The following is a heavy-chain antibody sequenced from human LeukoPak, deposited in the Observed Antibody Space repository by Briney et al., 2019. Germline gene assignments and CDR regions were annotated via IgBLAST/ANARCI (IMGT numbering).Heavy chain of an antibody. V-gene: IGHV1-2*02. CDR2: INPNSGGT. Sequence: ASVKVSCKASEYTFTGYYMHWVRQAPGQGLEWMGWINPNSGGTNYAQKFQGRVTMTRDTSISTAYMELSRLRSDDTAVYYCARDRYGSVYNWFDPWGQGTLVTVSS. D-gene: IGHD3-10*01. CDR3: ARDRYGSVYNWFDP. J-gene: IGHJ5*02. CDR1: EYTFTGYY.